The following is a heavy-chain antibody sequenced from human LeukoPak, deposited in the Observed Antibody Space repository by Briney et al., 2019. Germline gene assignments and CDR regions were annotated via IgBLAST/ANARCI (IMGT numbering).Heavy chain of an antibody. CDR3: ARELRVGATFYDAFDI. V-gene: IGHV3-53*01. CDR2: IYSGGST. J-gene: IGHJ3*02. Sequence: GGSLRLSCAASGFTVSSNYMSWVRQAPGKGLEWVSVIYSGGSTYYADSVKGRFTISRDNSKNTLYLQMNSLRAEDTAVYYCARELRVGATFYDAFDIWGQGTMVTVSS. D-gene: IGHD1-26*01. CDR1: GFTVSSNY.